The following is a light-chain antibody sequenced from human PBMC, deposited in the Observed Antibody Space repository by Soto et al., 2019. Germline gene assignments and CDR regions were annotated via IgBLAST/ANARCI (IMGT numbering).Light chain of an antibody. V-gene: IGKV3-20*01. J-gene: IGKJ4*01. CDR3: QQYDTSPPLT. Sequence: EIVLTQSLGTLSLSPGDRATLSCRASQSVSTNYLAWYQQKPGQAPRLLLYGASSRAIGIPDRFSGSGSGTDFTLTISRLEPEDFAVYYCQQYDTSPPLTFGGGTKVEIK. CDR2: GAS. CDR1: QSVSTNY.